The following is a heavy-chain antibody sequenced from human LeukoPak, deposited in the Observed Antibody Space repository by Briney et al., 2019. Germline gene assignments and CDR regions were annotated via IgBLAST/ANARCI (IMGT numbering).Heavy chain of an antibody. V-gene: IGHV3-13*01. CDR2: IGTAGDT. CDR3: ARDTYDRVVIYYYYYMDV. D-gene: IGHD3-22*01. CDR1: GFTFSSYD. J-gene: IGHJ6*03. Sequence: GGSLRLSCAASGFTFSSYDMHWVRQATGKGLEWVSAIGTAGDTYYPGSVKGRFTISRENAKNSLYLQMNSLRAEDTALYYCARDTYDRVVIYYYYYMDVWGKGTTVTVSS.